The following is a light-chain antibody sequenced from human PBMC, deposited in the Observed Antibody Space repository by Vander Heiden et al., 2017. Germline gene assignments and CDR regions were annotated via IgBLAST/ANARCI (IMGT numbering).Light chain of an antibody. J-gene: IGLJ1*01. CDR3: AAWDDSLDAFV. CDR1: TSNTGINT. CDR2: GNN. V-gene: IGLV1-44*01. Sequence: QPVVTQPPSASGTPGQWVTISCSGITSNTGINTVNWFQQLPGTAPKLLIYGNNQRPSGVPDRMSGSKSGTSASLAISGLQSEDEAHYYCAAWDDSLDAFVFGAGTKVTVL.